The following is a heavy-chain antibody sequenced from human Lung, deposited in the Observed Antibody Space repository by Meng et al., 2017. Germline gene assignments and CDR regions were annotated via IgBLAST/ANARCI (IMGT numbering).Heavy chain of an antibody. CDR2: IYNSGST. J-gene: IGHJ2*01. V-gene: IGHV4-30-4*01. CDR3: ARGQKGYFDL. CDR1: GGSISSSNYY. Sequence: QGQLQGSGPGLVKPSQPLSLTCTVSGGSISSSNYYWSWIRQPPGKGLEWSGHIYNSGSTYYNPSLKSRITISVDTSKNQFSLKLSSVTAADTAVYYCARGQKGYFDLWGRGTLVTVSS.